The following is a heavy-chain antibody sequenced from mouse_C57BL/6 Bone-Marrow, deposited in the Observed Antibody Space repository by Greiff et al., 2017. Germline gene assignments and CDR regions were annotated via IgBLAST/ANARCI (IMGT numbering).Heavy chain of an antibody. CDR2: ISSGGSYT. D-gene: IGHD3-1*01. CDR3: ARQELGYAIDY. CDR1: GFTFSSYG. V-gene: IGHV5-6*01. Sequence: EVQLVESGGDLVKPGGSLKLSCAVSGFTFSSYGMSWVRQTPDKRLEWVATISSGGSYTYYPDSVKGRFTISRDNSKNTLYLHMSSLKSEDTAMYYCARQELGYAIDYWGQGTSVTVSS. J-gene: IGHJ4*01.